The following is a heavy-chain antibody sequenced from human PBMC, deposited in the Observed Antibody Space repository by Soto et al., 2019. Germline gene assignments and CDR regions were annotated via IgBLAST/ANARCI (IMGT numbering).Heavy chain of an antibody. CDR1: GGSISSYY. Sequence: ASETLSLTSPVAGGSISSYYWSWIRQPPGKGLEWIGYIYYSGSTNYNPSLKSRVTISVDTSKNQFSLKLSSVTAADTAVYYCARVWGYAFDYWGQGTLVTVSS. D-gene: IGHD3-16*01. J-gene: IGHJ4*02. CDR3: ARVWGYAFDY. V-gene: IGHV4-59*01. CDR2: IYYSGST.